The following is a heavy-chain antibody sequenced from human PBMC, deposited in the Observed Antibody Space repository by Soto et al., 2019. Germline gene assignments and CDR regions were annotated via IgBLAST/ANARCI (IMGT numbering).Heavy chain of an antibody. J-gene: IGHJ6*02. CDR3: AKDSRRHDYVWGGYRYRPYFYSAMDV. Sequence: PGGSLRLSCAASGFSFSNYGMHWVRQAPGKGLEWVAVISFDTNNQYYVDSVKGRFTISRDNSKNTLFLQVNSLGSEDTAVYYCAKDSRRHDYVWGGYRYRPYFYSAMDVWGQGTTVTVSS. CDR1: GFSFSNYG. CDR2: ISFDTNNQ. V-gene: IGHV3-30*18. D-gene: IGHD3-16*02.